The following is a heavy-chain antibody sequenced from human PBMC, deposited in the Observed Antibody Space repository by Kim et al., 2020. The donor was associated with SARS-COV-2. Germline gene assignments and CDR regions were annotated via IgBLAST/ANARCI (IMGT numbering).Heavy chain of an antibody. CDR2: IKQDGNQK. J-gene: IGHJ3*02. CDR1: GFTFSSYW. D-gene: IGHD6-19*01. V-gene: IGHV3-7*01. CDR3: ARDGDLYSSGKDAFDI. Sequence: GGSLRLSCAASGFTFSSYWMTWVRQAPGKGLEWVANIKQDGNQKYDVDSVKGRFTISRDNAKNSLYLQMNSLRAEDTAVYYCARDGDLYSSGKDAFDIWGQGKMVTVYS.